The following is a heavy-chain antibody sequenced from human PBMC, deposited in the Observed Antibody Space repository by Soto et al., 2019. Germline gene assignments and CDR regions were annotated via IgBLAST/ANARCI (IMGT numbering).Heavy chain of an antibody. CDR3: ARESIGCGGDCLDY. Sequence: GGSLRLSCAVSGFTFSNYEWNWVRQAPGKGLEWISYIDTSGDAMFYADSVKGRFAVSRDNTMNSLYLQMNSLRAEDTAAYYCARESIGCGGDCLDYWGQGTLVTVSS. J-gene: IGHJ4*02. CDR1: GFTFSNYE. D-gene: IGHD2-21*01. CDR2: IDTSGDAM. V-gene: IGHV3-48*03.